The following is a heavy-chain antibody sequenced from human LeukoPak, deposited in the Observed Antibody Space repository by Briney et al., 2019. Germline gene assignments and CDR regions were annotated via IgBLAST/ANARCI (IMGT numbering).Heavy chain of an antibody. D-gene: IGHD4-17*01. CDR1: GYTLTEVS. V-gene: IGHV1-24*01. J-gene: IGHJ4*02. Sequence: GASVKVSCKISGYTLTEVSMHWVRQAPGKGLEWMGGFDPADGGPIYAQKFQGRVTMSEDTSTDTAYMDLSSLRSEDTAVYYCATEVVGYGDVHYFDSWGQGTLVTVSS. CDR3: ATEVVGYGDVHYFDS. CDR2: FDPADGGP.